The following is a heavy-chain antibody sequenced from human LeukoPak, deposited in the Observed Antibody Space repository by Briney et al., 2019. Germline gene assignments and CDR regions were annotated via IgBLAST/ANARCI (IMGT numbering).Heavy chain of an antibody. CDR1: GYTFTGYY. V-gene: IGHV1-2*02. CDR3: ARDLFYGDYKIGA. CDR2: INPNSGGT. J-gene: IGHJ5*02. Sequence: VASVKVSCKASGYTFTGYYMHWVRQAPGQGLEWMGWINPNSGGTNYAQKFQGRVTMTRDTSISTAYMELSRLRSDDTAVYYCARDLFYGDYKIGAWGQGTLVTVSS. D-gene: IGHD4-17*01.